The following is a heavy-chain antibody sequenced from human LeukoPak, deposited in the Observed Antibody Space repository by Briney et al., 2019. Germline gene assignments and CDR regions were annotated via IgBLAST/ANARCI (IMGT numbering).Heavy chain of an antibody. J-gene: IGHJ4*02. CDR3: ARVRKGRAPFDY. V-gene: IGHV4-39*07. CDR1: GVSICSSSYY. CDR2: IYYSGST. Sequence: PSETLSLTCTVSGVSICSSSYYWGWIRQPPGKGLEWIGIIYYSGSTYYNPSLKSRVTISLDTSKNQFSLKLSSVTAADTAVYYCARVRKGRAPFDYWGQGTLVTVSS.